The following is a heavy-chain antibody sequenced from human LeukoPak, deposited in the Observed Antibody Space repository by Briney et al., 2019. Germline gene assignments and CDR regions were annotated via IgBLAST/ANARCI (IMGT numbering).Heavy chain of an antibody. CDR1: TFTFSSHA. Sequence: PGGSLRLSYAASTFTFSSHAMSWVRQAPGKGLEWVSSISDSGGSTYYADSVKGRFTISRDNSKNTLYLQMNSLRAEDTAVYYRAKVDVVITTAIGVSLDFWGQGTLVTVSS. CDR2: ISDSGGST. CDR3: AKVDVVITTAIGVSLDF. V-gene: IGHV3-23*01. J-gene: IGHJ4*02. D-gene: IGHD2-2*01.